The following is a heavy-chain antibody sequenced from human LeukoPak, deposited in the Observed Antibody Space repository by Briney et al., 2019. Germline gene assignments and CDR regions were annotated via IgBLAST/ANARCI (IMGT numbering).Heavy chain of an antibody. CDR3: ARGVVPAAIKLQAFDI. Sequence: GSSVKVSCKASGATFSSYAISWVRQAPGQGLEWMGGIIPIFGTANYAQKFQGRVTITADESTSTAYMELSSLRSEDTAVYYCARGVVPAAIKLQAFDIWGQGTMVTVSS. D-gene: IGHD2-2*01. CDR2: IIPIFGTA. CDR1: GATFSSYA. V-gene: IGHV1-69*01. J-gene: IGHJ3*02.